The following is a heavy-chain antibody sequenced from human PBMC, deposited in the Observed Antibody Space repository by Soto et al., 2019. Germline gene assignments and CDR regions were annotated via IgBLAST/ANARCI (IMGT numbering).Heavy chain of an antibody. J-gene: IGHJ6*02. CDR2: ISYDGSNK. CDR1: GFTFSSYG. D-gene: IGHD6-13*01. V-gene: IGHV3-30*18. Sequence: ESGGGVVQPGRSLRLSCAASGFTFSSYGMHWVRQAPGKGLEWVAVISYDGSNKYYADSVKGRFTISRDNSKNTLYLQMNSLRAEDTAVYYCAKDHTSSSWYGLGYYYYYGMDVWGQGTTVTVSS. CDR3: AKDHTSSSWYGLGYYYYYGMDV.